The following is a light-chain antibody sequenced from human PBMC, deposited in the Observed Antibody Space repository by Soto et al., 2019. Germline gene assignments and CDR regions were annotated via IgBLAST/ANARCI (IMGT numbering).Light chain of an antibody. CDR1: SSNIGSKT. CDR3: SSWDASLNGYV. CDR2: NSY. Sequence: QSVLTQPPSASGTPGQRVTISCSGSSSNIGSKTVNWYQQLPGTVPKLLIYNSYQRPSGVPDRFSASTSGTSASLAISGLQSEDEADYYCSSWDASLNGYVFGTGTKVTVL. V-gene: IGLV1-44*01. J-gene: IGLJ1*01.